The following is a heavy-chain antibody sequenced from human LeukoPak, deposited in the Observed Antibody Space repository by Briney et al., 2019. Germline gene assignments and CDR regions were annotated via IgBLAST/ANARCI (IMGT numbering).Heavy chain of an antibody. D-gene: IGHD6-19*01. J-gene: IGHJ6*02. V-gene: IGHV3-21*01. CDR2: ISSSSSYI. Sequence: GGSLRLSCAASGFTFSSYSMNWVRQAAGKGLEWVSSISSSSSYIYYADSVKGRFTISRDNAKNSLYLQMNSLRAEDTAVYYCARDHGSGSRVHYYGMDVWGQGTTVTVSS. CDR1: GFTFSSYS. CDR3: ARDHGSGSRVHYYGMDV.